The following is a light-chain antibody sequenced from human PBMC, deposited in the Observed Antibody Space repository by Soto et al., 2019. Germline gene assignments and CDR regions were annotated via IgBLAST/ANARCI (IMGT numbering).Light chain of an antibody. CDR2: LGS. CDR1: QSLLHRDGKNY. J-gene: IGKJ1*01. V-gene: IGKV2-28*01. Sequence: DIVVTQSPLSLPVTTGEPASISCRSSQSLLHRDGKNYLDWYLQKPGQSPQLLIYLGSNRASGVPARFSGSGSGTYFTLKISTVEAEDVGIYYCMQALQTPWTFGQGTKVEIK. CDR3: MQALQTPWT.